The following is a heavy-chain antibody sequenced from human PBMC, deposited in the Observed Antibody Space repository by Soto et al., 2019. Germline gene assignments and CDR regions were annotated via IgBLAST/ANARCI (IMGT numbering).Heavy chain of an antibody. CDR1: GLTFTYAW. J-gene: IGHJ4*02. Sequence: EVQLVESGGGFVEPGGSLRLSCAASGLTFTYAWMSWVRQAPGKGLEWVGRIKSKPDGGTMDYAAPVKGRFTVSRDDSKNTLYLLMSSLHSEDTAMYYCVAYLPGDRTNWGFDYWGQGSLVSVSS. D-gene: IGHD7-27*01. CDR3: VAYLPGDRTNWGFDY. V-gene: IGHV3-15*07. CDR2: IKSKPDGGTM.